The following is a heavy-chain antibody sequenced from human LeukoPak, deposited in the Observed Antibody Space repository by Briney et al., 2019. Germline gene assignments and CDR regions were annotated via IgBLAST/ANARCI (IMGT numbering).Heavy chain of an antibody. D-gene: IGHD1-1*01. V-gene: IGHV4-59*01. CDR3: ARDPLSTNDFDI. CDR1: GGSITNSY. CDR2: INYSGST. J-gene: IGHJ3*02. Sequence: SETLSLTCTVSGGSITNSYWNWIRQSPGKGLEWSGYINYSGSTNYNPSLKSRVTISVDTSKNQFSLKLSSVTAADTAVYFCARDPLSTNDFDIWGQGTMVPVSS.